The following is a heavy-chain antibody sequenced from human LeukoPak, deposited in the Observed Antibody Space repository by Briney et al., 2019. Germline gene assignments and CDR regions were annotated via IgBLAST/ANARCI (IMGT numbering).Heavy chain of an antibody. Sequence: PGGSLRLSCAASGFTLSSYVMHWVRQAPGKGLEWVAVISYDGSNKYYADSVKGRFTISRDNSKNTLYLQMNSLRAEDTAVYYCARDPGNSSSWYFVSYYYGMDVWGQGTTVTVSS. J-gene: IGHJ6*02. V-gene: IGHV3-30*03. D-gene: IGHD6-13*01. CDR2: ISYDGSNK. CDR3: ARDPGNSSSWYFVSYYYGMDV. CDR1: GFTLSSYV.